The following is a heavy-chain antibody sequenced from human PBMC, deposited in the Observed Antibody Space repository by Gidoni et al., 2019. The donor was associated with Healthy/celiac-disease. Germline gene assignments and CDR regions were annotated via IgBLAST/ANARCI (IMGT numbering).Heavy chain of an antibody. D-gene: IGHD3-3*01. Sequence: EVQLVESGGGLVKPGGSLRLSCAASGFNFSNAWMSWVRQAPGKGLEWVGRIKSKTDGEKTDYAAPVKDRFTISRDDSKTTLYLQMNSLKTEDTAVYYCTTDRRWYYDFFVWGQGALVTVSS. CDR3: TTDRRWYYDFFV. J-gene: IGHJ4*02. V-gene: IGHV3-15*01. CDR2: IKSKTDGEKT. CDR1: GFNFSNAW.